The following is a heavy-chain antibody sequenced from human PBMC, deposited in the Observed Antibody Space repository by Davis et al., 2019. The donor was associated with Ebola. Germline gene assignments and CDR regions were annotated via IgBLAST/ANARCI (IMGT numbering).Heavy chain of an antibody. J-gene: IGHJ4*02. D-gene: IGHD1-26*01. CDR2: IYYSGST. CDR1: GGSISSYY. Sequence: PGGSLRLSCTVSGGSISSYYWSWIRQPPGKGLEWIGYIYYSGSTNYNPSLKSRVTISVDTSKNQFSLKLSSVTAADTAVYYCARDSSGSYHYDYWGQGTLVTVSS. CDR3: ARDSSGSYHYDY. V-gene: IGHV4-59*01.